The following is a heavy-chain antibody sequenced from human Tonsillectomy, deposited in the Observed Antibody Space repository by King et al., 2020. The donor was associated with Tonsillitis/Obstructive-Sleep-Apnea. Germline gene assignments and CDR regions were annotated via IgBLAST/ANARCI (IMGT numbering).Heavy chain of an antibody. CDR1: GGSVSSRSSY. CDR2: MSYSGST. CDR3: ARHGYCTGGACYRGGFDI. Sequence: MQLQESGPGLLKPSETLSLTCTVSGGSVSSRSSYWGWIRQPPGKGLEWIGSMSYSGSTYYNPPLESRVTISVDTSKRQFSLNLRSVTAADTAVYYCARHGYCTGGACYRGGFDIWGQGTMVTVSS. J-gene: IGHJ3*02. V-gene: IGHV4-39*01. D-gene: IGHD2-8*02.